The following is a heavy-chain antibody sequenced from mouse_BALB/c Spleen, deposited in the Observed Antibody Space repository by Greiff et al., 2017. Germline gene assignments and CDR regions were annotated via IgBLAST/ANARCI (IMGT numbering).Heavy chain of an antibody. CDR2: ISTYYGDA. Sequence: QVQLQQSGAELVRPGVSVKISCKGSGYTFTDYAMHWVKQSHAKSLEWIGVISTYYGDASYNQKFKGKATMTVDKSSSTAYMELARLTSEDSAIYYCARGMNTTDYAMDYGCQGTSVTVSS. D-gene: IGHD2-4*01. J-gene: IGHJ4*01. V-gene: IGHV1S137*01. CDR1: GYTFTDYA. CDR3: ARGMNTTDYAMDY.